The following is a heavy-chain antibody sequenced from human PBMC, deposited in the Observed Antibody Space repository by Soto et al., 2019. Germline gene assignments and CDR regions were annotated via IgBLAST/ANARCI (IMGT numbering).Heavy chain of an antibody. V-gene: IGHV1-18*01. CDR3: ARNALDFWSGYGPPNYYYYGMDV. J-gene: IGHJ6*02. Sequence: ASVKVSCKASGYTFTSYGISWVRQAPGQGLEWMGWISAYNGNTNYAQKLQGRVTMTTDTSTSTAYMELRSLRSDDTAVYYCARNALDFWSGYGPPNYYYYGMDVWGQGTTVTVSS. CDR2: ISAYNGNT. D-gene: IGHD3-3*01. CDR1: GYTFTSYG.